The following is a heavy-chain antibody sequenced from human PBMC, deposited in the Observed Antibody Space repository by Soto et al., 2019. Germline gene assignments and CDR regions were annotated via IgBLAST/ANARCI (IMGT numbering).Heavy chain of an antibody. V-gene: IGHV4-59*02. D-gene: IGHD6-19*01. CDR3: ARDQGSHPGD. Sequence: SQTLSLTCNVSGGSVTNYYWTWIRQSPEKGLEWIAYMYYNGNINYNPSLKSRVIMSVVPSKNLFSLTLNSVTAADTAFYYCARDQGSHPGDWGQGILVTVSS. CDR2: MYYNGNI. CDR1: GGSVTNYY. J-gene: IGHJ4*02.